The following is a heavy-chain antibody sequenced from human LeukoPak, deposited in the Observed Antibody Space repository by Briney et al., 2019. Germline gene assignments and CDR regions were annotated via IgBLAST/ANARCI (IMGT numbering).Heavy chain of an antibody. Sequence: GGSLRLSCAASGFTFSSYAMSWVRQAPGKGLEWVSAISGSGGSTYYADSAKGRFTISRDNSKNTLYLQMNSLRDEDTAVYYCAKGWELLQSLDYWGQGTLVTVSS. CDR1: GFTFSSYA. CDR3: AKGWELLQSLDY. J-gene: IGHJ4*02. CDR2: ISGSGGST. V-gene: IGHV3-23*01. D-gene: IGHD1-26*01.